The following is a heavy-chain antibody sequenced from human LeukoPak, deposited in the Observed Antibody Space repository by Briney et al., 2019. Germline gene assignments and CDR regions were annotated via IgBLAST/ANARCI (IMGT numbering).Heavy chain of an antibody. Sequence: GGSLRLSCAASGFTFSSYGMSWVRQAPGKGLEWVSAISTSGYGTYYADSVKGRFTISRDNSKNTLYLQMNSLRAEDTAVYYCARVTDYGDYYYYYMDVWGKGTTVTISS. CDR2: ISTSGYGT. CDR3: ARVTDYGDYYYYYMDV. V-gene: IGHV3-23*01. CDR1: GFTFSSYG. J-gene: IGHJ6*03. D-gene: IGHD4-17*01.